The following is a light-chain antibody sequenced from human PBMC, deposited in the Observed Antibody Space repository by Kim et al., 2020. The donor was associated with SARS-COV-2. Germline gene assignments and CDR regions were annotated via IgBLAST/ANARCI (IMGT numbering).Light chain of an antibody. CDR2: AAS. V-gene: IGKV1-6*01. CDR1: QGIRND. Sequence: ASVGDRVTITCRASQGIRNDLGWYQQKPGKAPKLLIYAASSLQSGVPSRFSGSGSGTDFTLTISILQPEDFATYYCLQDYNYPWTFGQGTKVDIK. CDR3: LQDYNYPWT. J-gene: IGKJ1*01.